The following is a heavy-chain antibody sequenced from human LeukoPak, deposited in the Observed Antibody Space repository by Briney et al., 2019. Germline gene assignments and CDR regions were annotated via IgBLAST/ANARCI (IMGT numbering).Heavy chain of an antibody. D-gene: IGHD3-22*01. CDR1: GGSMSSYY. J-gene: IGHJ2*01. Sequence: SETLSLTCTVSGGSMSSYYWSWIRQPPGKGLEWIGYIYYSGSTNYNPSPKSRVTISVDTSKNQFSLKLSSVTAADTAVYYCARGEDYDSSGYYDWYFDLWGRGTLVTVSS. CDR2: IYYSGST. CDR3: ARGEDYDSSGYYDWYFDL. V-gene: IGHV4-59*01.